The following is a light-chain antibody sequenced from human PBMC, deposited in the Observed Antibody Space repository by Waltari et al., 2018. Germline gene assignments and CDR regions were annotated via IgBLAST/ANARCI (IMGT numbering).Light chain of an antibody. CDR1: QGVSTR. V-gene: IGKV1-12*01. CDR3: QQGISFPLT. Sequence: DIQMTQSPSSVSASVGDRVTITCRASQGVSTRLAWDQQRPGKAPNLLFYAASNLQPGVPSRFSATGSGTEFTLTIGSLQPEDSATYFCQQGISFPLTFCQGTRLEIK. CDR2: AAS. J-gene: IGKJ5*01.